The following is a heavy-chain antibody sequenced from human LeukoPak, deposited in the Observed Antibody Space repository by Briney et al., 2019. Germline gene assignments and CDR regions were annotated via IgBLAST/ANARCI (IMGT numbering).Heavy chain of an antibody. D-gene: IGHD3-22*01. CDR1: GGSISSYY. CDR3: ARRDSSGYYGH. Sequence: SETLSLTCAVSGGSISSYYWSWIRQPPGKGLEWIGYIYYTGITNYNPSLRSRVTILPDTSKNQFTLNLSSVTAADTALYYCARRDSSGYYGHWGQGTLVTVSS. V-gene: IGHV4-59*08. J-gene: IGHJ4*02. CDR2: IYYTGIT.